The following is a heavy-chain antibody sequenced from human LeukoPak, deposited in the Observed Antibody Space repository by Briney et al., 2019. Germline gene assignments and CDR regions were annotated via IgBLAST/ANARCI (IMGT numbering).Heavy chain of an antibody. V-gene: IGHV4-34*01. Sequence: SEALSLTCAVYGGSFSGYYWSWIRQPPGKGLEWIGEINHSGSTNYNPSLKSRVTISVDTSKNQFSLKLSSVTAADTAVYYCARGPWYDFWSGYFNYYGMDVWGQGTTVTVSS. J-gene: IGHJ6*02. CDR3: ARGPWYDFWSGYFNYYGMDV. D-gene: IGHD3-3*01. CDR1: GGSFSGYY. CDR2: INHSGST.